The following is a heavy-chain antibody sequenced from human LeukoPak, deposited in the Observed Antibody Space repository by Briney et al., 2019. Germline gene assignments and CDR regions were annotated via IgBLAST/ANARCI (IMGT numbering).Heavy chain of an antibody. CDR2: ISAYNGNT. Sequence: GASVKVSCKASGYTFTSYGISWVRQAPGQGLEWMGWISAYNGNTNYAQKLQGRVTMTTDTSTSTAYMELRSLRSDDTAVYYCARDSGMSRGVLLGGVHRIDYWGQGTLVTVSS. CDR3: ARDSGMSRGVLLGGVHRIDY. CDR1: GYTFTSYG. J-gene: IGHJ4*02. V-gene: IGHV1-18*01. D-gene: IGHD3-10*01.